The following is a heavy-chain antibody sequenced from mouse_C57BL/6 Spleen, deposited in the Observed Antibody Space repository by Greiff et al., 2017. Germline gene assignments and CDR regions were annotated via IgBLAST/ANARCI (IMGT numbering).Heavy chain of an antibody. D-gene: IGHD1-1*01. CDR2: INPSSGYT. J-gene: IGHJ2*01. CDR1: GYTFTSYT. V-gene: IGHV1-4*01. Sequence: VKLMESGAELARPGASVKMSCKASGYTFTSYTMHWVKQRPGQGLEWIGYINPSSGYTKYNQKFKDKATLTADKSSSTAYMQLSSLTSEDSAVYYCARYYGSSGYFDYWGQGTTLTVSS. CDR3: ARYYGSSGYFDY.